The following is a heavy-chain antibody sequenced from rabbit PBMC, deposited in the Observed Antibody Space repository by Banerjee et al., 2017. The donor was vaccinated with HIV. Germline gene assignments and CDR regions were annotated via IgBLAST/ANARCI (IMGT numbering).Heavy chain of an antibody. CDR1: GFSFSYKYV. V-gene: IGHV1S45*01. J-gene: IGHJ4*01. Sequence: QEQLEESGGDLVKPEGSLTLTCTASGFSFSYKYVMCWVRQDPGKGLEWIECINTSSGNTVSASWAKGRFTISTTSSPTVTLQMTSLTAADTATYFCARDLAGLIGWNFNLWGPGTLVTVS. CDR2: INTSSGNT. D-gene: IGHD4-1*01. CDR3: ARDLAGLIGWNFNL.